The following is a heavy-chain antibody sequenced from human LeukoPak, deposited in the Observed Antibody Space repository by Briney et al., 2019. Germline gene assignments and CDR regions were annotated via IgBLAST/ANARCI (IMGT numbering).Heavy chain of an antibody. J-gene: IGHJ3*02. D-gene: IGHD3-22*01. CDR1: GGSISSYY. CDR3: ARTYDSSENDAFDI. CDR2: IYYSGST. Sequence: SETLSLTCTVSGGSISSYYWSWVRQPPGKGLEWVGYIYYSGSTNYNPSLKSRVTISVDTSKNQFSLKLSSVTAADTAVYYCARTYDSSENDAFDIWGQGTMVTVSS. V-gene: IGHV4-59*01.